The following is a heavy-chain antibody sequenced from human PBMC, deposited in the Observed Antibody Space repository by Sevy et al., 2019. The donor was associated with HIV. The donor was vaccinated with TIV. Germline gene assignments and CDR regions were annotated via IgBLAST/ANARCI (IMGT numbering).Heavy chain of an antibody. CDR2: IWYDGSNK. D-gene: IGHD6-19*01. V-gene: IGHV3-33*01. CDR3: ARGGGTGWDGAFFDY. CDR1: RFTFSSYG. Sequence: GGSLRLSCAASRFTFSSYGMHWVRQAPGKGLEWVAVIWYDGSNKLYADSVKGRFTISRDNSRNTLYLQMNSLRAEDTAVYYCARGGGTGWDGAFFDYWGHGTLVTVSS. J-gene: IGHJ4*01.